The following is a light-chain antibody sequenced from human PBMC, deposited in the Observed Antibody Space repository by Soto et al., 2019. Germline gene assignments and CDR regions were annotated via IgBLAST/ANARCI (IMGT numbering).Light chain of an antibody. CDR3: QSYDGSLSAYV. CDR1: SSNIGAGYD. Sequence: QSVLAQPPSVSGAPGQKVTISCTGSSSNIGAGYDLHWYQQLPGTAPKLLLYGNSNRPSGVPDRFSGSKSGTSASLAISGLHAEDEAEYSCQSYDGSLSAYVFGTGTKVTVL. CDR2: GNS. J-gene: IGLJ1*01. V-gene: IGLV1-40*01.